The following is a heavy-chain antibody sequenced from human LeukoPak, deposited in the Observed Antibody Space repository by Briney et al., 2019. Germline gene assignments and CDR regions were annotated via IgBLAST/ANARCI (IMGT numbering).Heavy chain of an antibody. Sequence: PGGSPRLSCAASGFIFSTYSMNWVRQAPGKGLEWVSSISSSSGYIHYADSLKGRFTISRDNAKNSLYLQMNSLTATDTAVYYCARGKAGYSYFDFWGQGTLVTVSS. CDR1: GFIFSTYS. D-gene: IGHD5-18*01. J-gene: IGHJ4*02. V-gene: IGHV3-21*01. CDR2: ISSSSGYI. CDR3: ARGKAGYSYFDF.